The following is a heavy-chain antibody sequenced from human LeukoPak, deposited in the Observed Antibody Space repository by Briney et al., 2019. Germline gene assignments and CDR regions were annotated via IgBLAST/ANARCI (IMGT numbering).Heavy chain of an antibody. V-gene: IGHV3-23*01. Sequence: GGSLRLSCAASGFTFGSYAMYWVRQAPGKGLEWVSGIFGSGGSPHYADSVKGRFTISRENSKNTVYLQMNSLRVEDTAVYYCAKTTTGYSSGRYPGWPADYWGQGTLVTVSS. J-gene: IGHJ4*02. D-gene: IGHD6-19*01. CDR2: IFGSGGSP. CDR3: AKTTTGYSSGRYPGWPADY. CDR1: GFTFGSYA.